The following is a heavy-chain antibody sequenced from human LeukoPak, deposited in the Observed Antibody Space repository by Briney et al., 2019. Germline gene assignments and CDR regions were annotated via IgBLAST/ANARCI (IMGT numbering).Heavy chain of an antibody. Sequence: SGTLSLTCGVSGGSISSTNWWSWVRPPPGQGLEWIGEISLSGLTNYNPSLKSRVTMSLDRSKNHLSLNLTSVTAADTAVYFCSRESGAFCPFGFWGQGILVTVSS. D-gene: IGHD1-26*01. CDR1: GGSISSTNW. V-gene: IGHV4-4*02. J-gene: IGHJ4*02. CDR3: SRESGAFCPFGF. CDR2: ISLSGLT.